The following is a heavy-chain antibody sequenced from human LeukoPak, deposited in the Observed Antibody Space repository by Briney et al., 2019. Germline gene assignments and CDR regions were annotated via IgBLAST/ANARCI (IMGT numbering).Heavy chain of an antibody. CDR2: MNPNSGNT. J-gene: IGHJ4*02. CDR3: ARGLEYYYDSSGYYD. V-gene: IGHV1-8*01. D-gene: IGHD3-22*01. CDR1: GYTFTSYD. Sequence: GASVKVSCKASGYTFTSYDINWVRQATGQGLEWMGWMNPNSGNTGYAQKFQGRVTVTRNTSISTAYMELSSLRSEDTAVYYCARGLEYYYDSSGYYDWGQGTLVTVSS.